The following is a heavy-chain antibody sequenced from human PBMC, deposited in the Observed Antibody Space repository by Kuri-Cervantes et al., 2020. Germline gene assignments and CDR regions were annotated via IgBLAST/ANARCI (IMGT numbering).Heavy chain of an antibody. CDR2: MNPNSGNT. V-gene: IGHV1-8*01. Sequence: ASVKVSCKASGYTFTSYDINWVRQATGRGLEWMGWMNPNSGNTGYAQKFQGRVTITRDTSASTAYMELSSLRSEDTAVYYCARASTNYGSGSYTLGYWGQGTLVTVSS. CDR1: GYTFTSYD. D-gene: IGHD3-10*01. CDR3: ARASTNYGSGSYTLGY. J-gene: IGHJ4*02.